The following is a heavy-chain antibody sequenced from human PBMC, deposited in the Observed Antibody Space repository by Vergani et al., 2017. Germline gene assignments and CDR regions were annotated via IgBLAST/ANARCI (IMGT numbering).Heavy chain of an antibody. V-gene: IGHV1-2*02. CDR1: GYTFTGYY. CDR2: INPNSGGT. CDR3: SRGQQLASFLDC. D-gene: IGHD6-13*01. Sequence: QVQLVQSGAEVKKPGASVKVSCKAAGYTFTGYYMHWVRQAPGQGLEWMGWINPNSGGTNYAQKYQGRVAMTRDTSNSTAYMELSRLRSDDTAVDYCSRGQQLASFLDCWGQGTLVTVPS. J-gene: IGHJ4*02.